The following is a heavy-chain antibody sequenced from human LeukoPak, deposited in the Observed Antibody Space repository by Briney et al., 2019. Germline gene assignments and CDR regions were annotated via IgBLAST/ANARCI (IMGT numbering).Heavy chain of an antibody. Sequence: PSETLSLTCTVSGGSISSSSYYWGWIRQSPGKGLECIGSIHYSGSTYYNPSLKSRVTISVDTSKLQFSLKLSSVTAADTAVYYCARGSSWSWFDPWGQGTLVTVSS. J-gene: IGHJ5*02. CDR3: ARGSSWSWFDP. CDR1: GGSISSSSYY. D-gene: IGHD6-13*01. V-gene: IGHV4-39*01. CDR2: IHYSGST.